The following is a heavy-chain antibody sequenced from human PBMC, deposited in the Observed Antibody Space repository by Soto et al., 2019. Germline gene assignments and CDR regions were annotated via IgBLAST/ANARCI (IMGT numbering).Heavy chain of an antibody. CDR2: IIPVFDKA. Sequence: QVQLVQSGADVKKPGSSVKVSCKTSGGSFGSSAISWVRQAPAQGLEWMGEIIPVFDKANYAQNFQDRLTITADESTGTVFMQLSSLRSDETAVYFCARLRRDWGDAFDLWGQGTFVTVSS. J-gene: IGHJ3*01. V-gene: IGHV1-69*01. CDR3: ARLRRDWGDAFDL. D-gene: IGHD3-16*01. CDR1: GGSFGSSA.